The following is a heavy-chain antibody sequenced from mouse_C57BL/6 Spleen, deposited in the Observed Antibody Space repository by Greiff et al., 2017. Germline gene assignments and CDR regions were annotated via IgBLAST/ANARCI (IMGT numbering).Heavy chain of an antibody. J-gene: IGHJ3*01. Sequence: QVQLQQPGAELVRPGTSVKLSCKASGYTFTSYWMHWVKQRPGQGLEWIGVIDPSDSYTNYNQKFKGKATLTVDTSSSTAYMQLSSLTSEDSAVYSCANDQITTVVAPGLAYWGQGTLVTVSA. V-gene: IGHV1-59*01. CDR3: ANDQITTVVAPGLAY. CDR1: GYTFTSYW. D-gene: IGHD1-1*01. CDR2: IDPSDSYT.